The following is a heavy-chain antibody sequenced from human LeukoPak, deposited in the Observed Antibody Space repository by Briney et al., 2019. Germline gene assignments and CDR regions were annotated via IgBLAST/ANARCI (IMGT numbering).Heavy chain of an antibody. Sequence: PGGSLRLSCAASGFTFSSYWMSWVRQAPGKGLEWVANIKQDGSEKYYVDSVKGRFTISRDNAKNSLYLQMNSLRAEDTAVYYCASGYYYDSSGYYHGDYFDYWGQGTLVTVSS. V-gene: IGHV3-7*03. CDR1: GFTFSSYW. D-gene: IGHD3-22*01. CDR2: IKQDGSEK. J-gene: IGHJ4*02. CDR3: ASGYYYDSSGYYHGDYFDY.